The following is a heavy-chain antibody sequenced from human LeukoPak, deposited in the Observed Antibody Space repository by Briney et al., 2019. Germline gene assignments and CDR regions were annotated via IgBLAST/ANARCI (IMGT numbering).Heavy chain of an antibody. CDR1: GFTFSSYG. CDR2: IWHDASNK. Sequence: GGSLRLSCAASGFTFSSYGMHWVRQAPGKGLEWVAVIWHDASNKYYAESVKGRFTISRDDSKNTLYLQMNSLRAEDTAVYYCARISAAVSAEYFQHWGQGTLVIVSS. J-gene: IGHJ1*01. D-gene: IGHD3-3*02. V-gene: IGHV3-33*01. CDR3: ARISAAVSAEYFQH.